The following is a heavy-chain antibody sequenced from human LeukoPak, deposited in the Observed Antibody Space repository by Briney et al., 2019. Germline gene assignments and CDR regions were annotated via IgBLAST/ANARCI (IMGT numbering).Heavy chain of an antibody. V-gene: IGHV3-21*01. CDR1: GFTFSSYS. J-gene: IGHJ4*02. D-gene: IGHD3-9*01. CDR2: ISSSSSYI. CDR3: ARDPFEVTGYYPIDY. Sequence: GGSLRLSCAASGFTFSSYSMNWVRQAPGKGLEWVSSISSSSSYIYYADSVKGRFTISRDNAKNSLYLQMNSLRAEDTAVYYCARDPFEVTGYYPIDYWGQGTLVTVSS.